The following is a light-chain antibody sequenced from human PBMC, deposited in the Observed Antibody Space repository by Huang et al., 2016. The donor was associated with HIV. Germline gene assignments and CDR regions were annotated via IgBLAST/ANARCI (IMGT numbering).Light chain of an antibody. J-gene: IGKJ5*01. CDR3: QQSYTTPPT. Sequence: DIQMTQSPSSLSASVGDSVTVTCRASQNINIFLNWYQQKPGKAPKLLVYATSTLHGGVPSRFTGSGSGTDFTLTINSLQLEDFATYDCQQSYTTPPTFGQGTRLEIK. CDR2: ATS. CDR1: QNINIF. V-gene: IGKV1-39*01.